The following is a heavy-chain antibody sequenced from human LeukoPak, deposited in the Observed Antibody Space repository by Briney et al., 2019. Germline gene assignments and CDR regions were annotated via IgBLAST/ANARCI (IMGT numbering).Heavy chain of an antibody. J-gene: IGHJ6*03. CDR3: ARADSVPAGDYHYWYMDV. V-gene: IGHV1-2*02. Sequence: ASVKVSCKASGFTLTGYYMHWVRQDPRQGLQWMGWIKPNSGDTDYAQKFQGRATMTRDTSISTVYMELSSLRSDDTAVYYRARADSVPAGDYHYWYMDVWGKGTTVTVSS. CDR1: GFTLTGYY. CDR2: IKPNSGDT. D-gene: IGHD2-2*01.